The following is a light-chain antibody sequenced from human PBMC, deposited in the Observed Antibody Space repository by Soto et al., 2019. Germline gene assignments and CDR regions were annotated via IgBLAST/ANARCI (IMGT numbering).Light chain of an antibody. V-gene: IGLV1-51*01. Sequence: QSVLTQPPSVSAAPGQKVTISCSGTSSNIGNNYVSWYQQLPGTAPKLLIDDNNKQPSGIPDRFSGSKSGTSATLGITGLQAGDEDDYYCGTWDSSLSAVVFGGGTKLTVL. CDR1: SSNIGNNY. CDR2: DNN. CDR3: GTWDSSLSAVV. J-gene: IGLJ2*01.